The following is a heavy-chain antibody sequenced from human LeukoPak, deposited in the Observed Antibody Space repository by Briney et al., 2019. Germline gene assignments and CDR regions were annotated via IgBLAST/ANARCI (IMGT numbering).Heavy chain of an antibody. Sequence: ASVKVSCKASGYTFIGYYMHWVRQAPGQGLEWMGWINPNSGGTNYAQKFQGRVTMTRDTSISTAYMELSRLRSDDTAVYYCARGINSSGWGFDYWGQGTLVTVSS. CDR3: ARGINSSGWGFDY. CDR2: INPNSGGT. D-gene: IGHD6-19*01. CDR1: GYTFIGYY. V-gene: IGHV1-2*02. J-gene: IGHJ4*02.